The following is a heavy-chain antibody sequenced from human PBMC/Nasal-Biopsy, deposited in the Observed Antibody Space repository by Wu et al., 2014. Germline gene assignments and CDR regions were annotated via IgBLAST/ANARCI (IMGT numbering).Heavy chain of an antibody. Sequence: LVKPTQTLTLTCTFSGFSLSTSGVGVGWIRQPPGKAPEWLAVIYWDGDKRYSSSLRSRLTITKDTSKNQVVLTMTNMDPVDTATYYCAHRGGITIFGVTGGDWYDPWGQGILVTVSS. J-gene: IGHJ5*02. CDR1: GFSLSTSGVG. V-gene: IGHV2-5*02. CDR2: IYWDGDK. D-gene: IGHD3-3*01. CDR3: AHRGGITIFGVTGGDWYDP.